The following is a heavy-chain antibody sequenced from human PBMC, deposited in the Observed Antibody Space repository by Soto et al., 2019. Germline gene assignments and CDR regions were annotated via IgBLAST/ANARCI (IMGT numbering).Heavy chain of an antibody. V-gene: IGHV4-4*02. CDR3: ARSVRGGYPYHYYGLDV. J-gene: IGHJ6*02. D-gene: IGHD3-16*02. Sequence: QVQLQESGPGLVKPSGTLSLTCAVSGGPISSSHWWSWIRQPPGKGLEWIGEISHSGSTNYIPSLGSRVTISVDKSKNQFSLNLNSLTAADTAVYYCARSVRGGYPYHYYGLDVWGQGTTVTVSS. CDR2: ISHSGST. CDR1: GGPISSSHW.